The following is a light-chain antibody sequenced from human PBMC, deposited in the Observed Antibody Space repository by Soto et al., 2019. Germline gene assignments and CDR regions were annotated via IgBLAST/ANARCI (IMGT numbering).Light chain of an antibody. CDR3: QQYNNWPPDT. V-gene: IGKV3D-15*01. J-gene: IGKJ4*01. CDR2: GAS. Sequence: EIVMTQSPATLSVSPGERATLSCRASQSVSSNLAWYQQKPGQAPRLLIYGASTRATGIPARFSGSGSGTEITLTISSLQSEDFALYYCQQYNNWPPDTFGGGTKVEIK. CDR1: QSVSSN.